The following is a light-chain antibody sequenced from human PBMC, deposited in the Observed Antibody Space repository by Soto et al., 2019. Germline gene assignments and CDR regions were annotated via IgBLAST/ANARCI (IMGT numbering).Light chain of an antibody. J-gene: IGLJ1*01. Sequence: QSALTQPASVSGSPGQSITISCTGTNSDVGGYNYVSWYQQHPGTAPKLLIYDVSSRPSGLSNRFSGSKSGNTASLIISGLQAEDEADYYCASYINSITYVFGSGTKVTVL. CDR1: NSDVGGYNY. V-gene: IGLV2-14*03. CDR2: DVS. CDR3: ASYINSITYV.